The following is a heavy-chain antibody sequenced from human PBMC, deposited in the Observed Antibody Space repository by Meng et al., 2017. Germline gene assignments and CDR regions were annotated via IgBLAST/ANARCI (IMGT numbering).Heavy chain of an antibody. J-gene: IGHJ4*02. CDR3: ARDEDISAAGKLFGDY. V-gene: IGHV1-2*06. CDR1: EYNFPDYY. D-gene: IGHD6-25*01. Sequence: QLQPVQSGAWVKNPRASVKVSCKPSEYNFPDYYIHWVRRAPGQGLEWMGRINPKSGDTHYEQKFQARVTMTGDTSISTAYMELSGLRSDDTAMYYCARDEDISAAGKLFGDYWGQGTLVTVSS. CDR2: INPKSGDT.